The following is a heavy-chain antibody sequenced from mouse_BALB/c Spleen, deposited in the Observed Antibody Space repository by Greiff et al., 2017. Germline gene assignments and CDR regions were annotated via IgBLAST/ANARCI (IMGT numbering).Heavy chain of an antibody. D-gene: IGHD1-2*01. Sequence: EVKLVESGPGLVKPSQSLSLTCTVTGYSITSDYAWNWIRQFPGNKLEWMGYISYSGSTSYNPSLKSRISITRDTSKNQFFLQLNSVTTEDTATYYCARGITTAWWGQGTLVTVSA. CDR3: ARGITTAW. CDR1: GYSITSDYA. CDR2: ISYSGST. J-gene: IGHJ3*02. V-gene: IGHV3-2*02.